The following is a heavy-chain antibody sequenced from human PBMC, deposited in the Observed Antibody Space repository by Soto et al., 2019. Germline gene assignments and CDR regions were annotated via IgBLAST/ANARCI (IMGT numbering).Heavy chain of an antibody. Sequence: GASVKVSCKASGGTFSSYAISWVRQAPGQGLEWMGGIIPIFGTANYAQKFQGRVTITADESTSTAYMELSSLRSEDTAVYYCAREQGSARLGYYFDYWGQGTLVTVSS. CDR1: GGTFSSYA. CDR3: AREQGSARLGYYFDY. J-gene: IGHJ4*02. V-gene: IGHV1-69*13. D-gene: IGHD6-6*01. CDR2: IIPIFGTA.